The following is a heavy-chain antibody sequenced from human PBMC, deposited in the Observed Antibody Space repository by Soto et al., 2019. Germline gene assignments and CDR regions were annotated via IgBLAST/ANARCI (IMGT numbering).Heavy chain of an antibody. CDR1: GFPFGSHS. J-gene: IGHJ4*02. Sequence: EVQLVESGGSLVKPGGSLRLACTGSGFPFGSHSMTWGRQAPGKGLEWVAHISPSGSYIWYADSVKGRFTIFRDVAVTSLFLHMNGLGFEDTAVYYFARDYWGEEYWGQGTLVTVSS. CDR2: ISPSGSYI. V-gene: IGHV3-21*01. CDR3: ARDYWGEEY. D-gene: IGHD3-16*01.